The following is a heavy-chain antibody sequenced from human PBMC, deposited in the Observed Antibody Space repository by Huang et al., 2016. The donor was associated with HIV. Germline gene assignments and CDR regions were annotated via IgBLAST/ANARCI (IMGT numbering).Heavy chain of an antibody. CDR3: ARLPFDYVWGTQRQTALDELDV. Sequence: QLQLQESGPGLVRPSETLSLTCSVSVGSVNSGYYYWGWVRQPPGKGLEWIASVFYVVNTFYNPSVKSRVSMAVDTSKKLFSLNLSSVTAADTAVYFCARLPFDYVWGTQRQTALDELDVWGQGTMVTVSS. V-gene: IGHV4-39*01. CDR1: VGSVNSGYYY. CDR2: VFYVVNT. D-gene: IGHD3-16*01. J-gene: IGHJ3*01.